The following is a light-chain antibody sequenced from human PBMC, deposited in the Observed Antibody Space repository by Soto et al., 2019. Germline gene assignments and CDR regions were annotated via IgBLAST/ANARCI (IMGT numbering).Light chain of an antibody. CDR2: KAS. J-gene: IGKJ1*01. CDR3: QQYYSTPQT. Sequence: DIQMTQSHSILSASVGDRVTITCRASQSISSWLAWYQQKPGKAPNLLIHKASHLESGVPSRFSGSGSGTEFTLTISSLQAEDVAVYYCQQYYSTPQTFGQGTKVDI. CDR1: QSISSW. V-gene: IGKV1-5*03.